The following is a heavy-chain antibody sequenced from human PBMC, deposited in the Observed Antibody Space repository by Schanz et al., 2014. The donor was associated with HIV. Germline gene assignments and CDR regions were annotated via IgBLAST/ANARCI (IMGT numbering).Heavy chain of an antibody. CDR2: ISWNSGSI. CDR3: AKDMGSSWYGGWFDP. CDR1: GFTFDDYA. V-gene: IGHV3-9*01. J-gene: IGHJ5*02. Sequence: EVQLVESGGGFVQPGGSLRLSCAVSGFTFDDYAMHWVRQAPGKGLEWVSGISWNSGSIDYADSVKGRFSISRDNAKNSLYLQMNSLKTEDTALYYCAKDMGSSWYGGWFDPWGQGTLVTVSS. D-gene: IGHD6-13*01.